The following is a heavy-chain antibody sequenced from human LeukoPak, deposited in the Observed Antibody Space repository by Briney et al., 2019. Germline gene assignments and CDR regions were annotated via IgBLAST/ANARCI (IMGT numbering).Heavy chain of an antibody. CDR3: ARRGWYNYNYYGMDV. Sequence: GESLKISCKGSGYTFTNYWIGWVRQMPGKGLECMGIIYPGDSDTRYSPSFQGQVTISVDKSISAAYLQWSRLKASDTAIYYCARRGWYNYNYYGMDVWGKGTTVTVSS. D-gene: IGHD1-1*01. CDR1: GYTFTNYW. V-gene: IGHV5-51*01. J-gene: IGHJ6*04. CDR2: IYPGDSDT.